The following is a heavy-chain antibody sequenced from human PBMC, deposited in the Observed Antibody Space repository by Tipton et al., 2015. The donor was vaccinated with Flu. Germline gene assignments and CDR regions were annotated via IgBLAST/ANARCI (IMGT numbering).Heavy chain of an antibody. CDR3: ARAPRDSDAFDV. Sequence: TLSLTCTVSGGSLTNVSYYWSWIRQPAGKGLEWIGRIYTGGTTNYNPSLKSRVTISIDASKKQFSLKLSSVTAADTAVYYCARAPRDSDAFDVWGQGTTVTVSS. V-gene: IGHV4-61*02. CDR2: IYTGGTT. D-gene: IGHD3-10*01. CDR1: GGSLTNVSYY. J-gene: IGHJ3*01.